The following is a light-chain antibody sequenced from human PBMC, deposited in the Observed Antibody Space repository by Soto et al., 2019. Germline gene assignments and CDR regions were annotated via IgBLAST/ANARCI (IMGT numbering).Light chain of an antibody. CDR2: DVS. CDR3: SSYTSSYV. V-gene: IGLV2-14*01. CDR1: SSDVGGYNY. J-gene: IGLJ1*01. Sequence: LAQPASVSGSPGQSITNSCTGTSSDVGGYNYVSWYQQHPGKAPKLMIYDVSNRPSGVSNRFSGSKSGNTASLTISGLQAEDEADYYCSSYTSSYVFGTGTRS.